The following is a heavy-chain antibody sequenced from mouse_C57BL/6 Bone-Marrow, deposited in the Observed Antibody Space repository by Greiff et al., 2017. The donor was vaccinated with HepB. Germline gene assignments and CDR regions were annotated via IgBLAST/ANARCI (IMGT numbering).Heavy chain of an antibody. D-gene: IGHD2-3*01. CDR1: GYTFTSYW. CDR3: ARRRYDGYCEFAY. Sequence: VKLQQPGAELVRPGSSVKLSCKASGYTFTSYWMHWVKQRPIQGLEWIGNIDPSDSETHYNQKFKDKATLTVDKSSSTAYMQLSSLTSEDSAVYYCARRRYDGYCEFAYWGQGTLVTVSA. V-gene: IGHV1-52*01. J-gene: IGHJ3*01. CDR2: IDPSDSET.